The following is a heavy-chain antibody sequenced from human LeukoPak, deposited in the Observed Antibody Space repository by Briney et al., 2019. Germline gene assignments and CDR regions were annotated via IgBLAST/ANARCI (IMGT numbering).Heavy chain of an antibody. CDR2: INPNSGGT. CDR1: GYTFTGYY. V-gene: IGHV1-2*02. J-gene: IGHJ4*02. D-gene: IGHD3-16*02. CDR3: ARGVYYDYVWGSYRSYYFDY. Sequence: ASVKVSCKASGYTFTGYYIHWARQAPGQGPEWMGWINPNSGGTNYAQKFQGRVTMTRDTSINTAYMELSRLRSDDTAVYYCARGVYYDYVWGSYRSYYFDYWGQGTLVTVSS.